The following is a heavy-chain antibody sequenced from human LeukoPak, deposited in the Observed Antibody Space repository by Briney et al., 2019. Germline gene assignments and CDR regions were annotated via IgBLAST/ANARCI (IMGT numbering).Heavy chain of an antibody. J-gene: IGHJ4*02. V-gene: IGHV3-7*04. Sequence: PGGSLRLSCAASGFNFRQSWMSWVRQAPGKGLEWVANIHQDGGATYYVDSVKGRFTISRDNAKDSLYLQMNNLGAEDTAVYYCAGDHEDDDYFDYWGQGTLVTVSS. CDR2: IHQDGGAT. CDR1: GFNFRQSW. CDR3: AGDHEDDDYFDY. D-gene: IGHD3-16*01.